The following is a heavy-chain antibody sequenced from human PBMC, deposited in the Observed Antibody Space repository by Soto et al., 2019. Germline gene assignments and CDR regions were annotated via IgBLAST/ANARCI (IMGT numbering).Heavy chain of an antibody. CDR3: ARGRVGATTNYFDY. V-gene: IGHV4-31*03. Sequence: SETLSLTCSVSGGSISRGGYYWSWIRQHPGRGLEWIGYIYYSGNTYYNPSLKSRVTISVDTSKNQFSLKLSAVTAADTAVYYCARGRVGATTNYFDYWGQGTLVTVSS. J-gene: IGHJ4*02. D-gene: IGHD1-26*01. CDR1: GGSISRGGYY. CDR2: IYYSGNT.